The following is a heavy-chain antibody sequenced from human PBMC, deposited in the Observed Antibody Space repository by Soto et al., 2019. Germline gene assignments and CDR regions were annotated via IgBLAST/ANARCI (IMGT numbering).Heavy chain of an antibody. CDR2: IYWDDDK. D-gene: IGHD1-1*01. J-gene: IGHJ6*03. CDR3: AHIPGSGQLLYSYYYYMDV. V-gene: IGHV2-5*02. Sequence: QITLKESGPTLVKPTQTLTLTCTFSGFSLTTSGEAVGWIRQPPGKALEWLALIYWDDDKRSSPSLKSRLTITNDTSKNQVVLTLTNMDPVYTATYYCAHIPGSGQLLYSYYYYMDVWGKGPTVTVSS. CDR1: GFSLTTSGEA.